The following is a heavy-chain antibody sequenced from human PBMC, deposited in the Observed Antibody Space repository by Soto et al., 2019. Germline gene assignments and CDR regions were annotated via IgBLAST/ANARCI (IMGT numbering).Heavy chain of an antibody. CDR2: INPNSGGT. CDR3: ARAVLRLGELSYYFDY. CDR1: GYTFTGYY. D-gene: IGHD3-16*02. Sequence: ASVKVSCKASGYTFTGYYMHWVRQAPGQGLEWMGWINPNSGGTNYAQKFQGWVTMTRDTSISTAYMELSRLRSDDTAVYYCARAVLRLGELSYYFDYWGQGTLVTVSS. V-gene: IGHV1-2*04. J-gene: IGHJ4*02.